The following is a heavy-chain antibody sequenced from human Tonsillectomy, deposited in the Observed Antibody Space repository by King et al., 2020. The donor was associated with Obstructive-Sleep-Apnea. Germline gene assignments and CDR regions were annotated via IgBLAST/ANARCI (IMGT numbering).Heavy chain of an antibody. Sequence: VQLVESGGGVVQPGGFLRLSCVASGFTFTSYGMHWVRQAPGKGLEWGAMISYDGSNEYYPDSVKGRFTVSRDNSKNTVYLQMNSLRAEDTAMYYCAKDFGHNYGYFSGFEYWGQGTLVTASS. CDR1: GFTFTSYG. D-gene: IGHD5-18*01. J-gene: IGHJ4*02. CDR2: ISYDGSNE. CDR3: AKDFGHNYGYFSGFEY. V-gene: IGHV3-30*18.